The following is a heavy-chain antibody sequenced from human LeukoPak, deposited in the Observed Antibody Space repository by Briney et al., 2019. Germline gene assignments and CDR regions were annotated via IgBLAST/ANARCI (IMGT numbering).Heavy chain of an antibody. D-gene: IGHD3-22*01. CDR2: ISAYNGNT. Sequence: ASGKLSCKASGYTFTIYGISWVRHPPAQGLGRVGWISAYNGNTNYAQKIQGRVTMTTDTSTSTAYMELRSLRSDDTAVYYCAREGRDYYDSSGHDAFDIWGQGTMVTVSS. J-gene: IGHJ3*02. V-gene: IGHV1-18*01. CDR3: AREGRDYYDSSGHDAFDI. CDR1: GYTFTIYG.